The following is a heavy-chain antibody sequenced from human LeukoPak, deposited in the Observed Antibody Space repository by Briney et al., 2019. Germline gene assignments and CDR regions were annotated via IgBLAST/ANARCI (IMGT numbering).Heavy chain of an antibody. CDR1: GFTFSTYA. D-gene: IGHD3-16*01. Sequence: GGSLRLSCAASGFTFSTYAMSWVRQAPGKGLEWVASINHNGNVNYYVDSVKGRFTISRDNAKNSLYLQMSNLRAEDTAVYFCARGGGLDVWGQGATVTVSS. CDR2: INHNGNVN. V-gene: IGHV3-7*03. J-gene: IGHJ6*02. CDR3: ARGGGLDV.